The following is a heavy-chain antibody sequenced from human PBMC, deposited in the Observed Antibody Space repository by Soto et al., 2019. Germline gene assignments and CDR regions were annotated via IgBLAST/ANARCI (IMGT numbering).Heavy chain of an antibody. V-gene: IGHV3-30-3*01. J-gene: IGHJ2*01. D-gene: IGHD7-27*01. Sequence: QVQLVESGGGVVQPGRSLRLSCAASGFTFSSYAMHWVRQAPGKGLAWVAVISYDGSNKYYADSVKGRFTISRDNSKNTLYLQMNSLRAEDTAVYYCARGSTGDGSNWYFDLWGRGTLVTVSS. CDR1: GFTFSSYA. CDR3: ARGSTGDGSNWYFDL. CDR2: ISYDGSNK.